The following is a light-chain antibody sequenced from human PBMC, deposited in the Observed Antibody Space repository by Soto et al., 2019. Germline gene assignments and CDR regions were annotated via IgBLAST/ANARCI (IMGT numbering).Light chain of an antibody. Sequence: DIQRTQSPSYLSASVGDRVTITCRASQSISSYLNWYQQKPGKAPKLLIYAASSLQSGVPSRFSASGSGTDFTLTISRLEPEDFAVYYCQQYGSSWTFGQGTKVDIK. J-gene: IGKJ1*01. CDR3: QQYGSSWT. V-gene: IGKV1-39*02. CDR2: AAS. CDR1: QSISSY.